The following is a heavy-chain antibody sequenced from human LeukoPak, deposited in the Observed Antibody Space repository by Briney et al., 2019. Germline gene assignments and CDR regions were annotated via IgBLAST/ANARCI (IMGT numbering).Heavy chain of an antibody. CDR1: GALISNYY. CDR2: LHAREST. D-gene: IGHD3-22*01. J-gene: IGHJ3*01. Sequence: PSETLSLTCTVSGALISNYYWTWVRQSAAQGLEWIGRLHARESTIYNPSLKSRLTMSIDTSKDQLSLTLTSVTAADSAVYYCASLSSGAAFDVWGQGTVVTVSS. V-gene: IGHV4-4*07. CDR3: ASLSSGAAFDV.